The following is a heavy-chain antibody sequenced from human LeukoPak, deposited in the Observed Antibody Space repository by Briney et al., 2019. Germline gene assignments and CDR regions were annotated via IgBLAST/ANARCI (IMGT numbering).Heavy chain of an antibody. V-gene: IGHV4-59*01. J-gene: IGHJ6*02. CDR1: GGSISSYS. Sequence: SETLSLTCSVSGGSISSYSWSWIRQPPGKGLEWIGYIYYSGSTNYNPSLKRRVTQSVDTSKNQFSLKLSSVTAVDTAVYYCARLRPDYDILTGFPMDVWGPGTTVTVSS. CDR2: IYYSGST. D-gene: IGHD3-9*01. CDR3: ARLRPDYDILTGFPMDV.